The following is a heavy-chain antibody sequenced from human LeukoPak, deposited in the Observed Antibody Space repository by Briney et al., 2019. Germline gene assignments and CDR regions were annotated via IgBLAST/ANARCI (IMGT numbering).Heavy chain of an antibody. J-gene: IGHJ6*02. V-gene: IGHV4-39*02. Sequence: TSETLSLTCTVSGGSISSSSYYWGWIRQPPGKGLEWIGSIYYSGSTYYNPSLKSRVTISVDTSKNQFSLKLSSVTAADTAVYYCAREGYSSSLYGMDVWGQGTTATVSS. CDR3: AREGYSSSLYGMDV. CDR1: GGSISSSSYY. CDR2: IYYSGST. D-gene: IGHD6-6*01.